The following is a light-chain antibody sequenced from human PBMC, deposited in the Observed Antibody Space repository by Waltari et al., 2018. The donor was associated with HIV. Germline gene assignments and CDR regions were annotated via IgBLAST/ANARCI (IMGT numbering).Light chain of an antibody. CDR1: PSNIGTNP. J-gene: IGLJ3*02. Sequence: QSVLTQPPSASGAPGHRVIISCSGSPSNIGTNPIIWYQHLPGTAPRLLIDDNNQRPSGVPDRFSGSKSGTSGSLAISGLQSEDESDYYCATWDDTQNGWVFGAGTKLTVL. V-gene: IGLV1-44*01. CDR2: DNN. CDR3: ATWDDTQNGWV.